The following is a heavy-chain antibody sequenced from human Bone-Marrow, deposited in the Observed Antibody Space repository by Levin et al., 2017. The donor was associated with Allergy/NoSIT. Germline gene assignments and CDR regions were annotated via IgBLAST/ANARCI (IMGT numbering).Heavy chain of an antibody. CDR3: AKDQGGYPLAVMDH. J-gene: IGHJ1*01. CDR1: GFTLASFRSYA. D-gene: IGHD2-2*01. CDR2: ISDSGNIK. Sequence: GGSLRLSCEASGFTLASFRSYAMHWVRQAPGKGLQWVAVISDSGNIKYYADSVRGRFTISRDNSKDTLSLQMNSLRAEDTAVYFCAKDQGGYPLAVMDHWGQGTRVTVSS. V-gene: IGHV3-30*18.